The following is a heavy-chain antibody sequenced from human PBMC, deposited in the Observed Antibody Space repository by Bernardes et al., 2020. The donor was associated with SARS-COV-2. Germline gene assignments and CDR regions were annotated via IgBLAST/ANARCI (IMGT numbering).Heavy chain of an antibody. V-gene: IGHV4-59*01. D-gene: IGHD3-3*01. CDR3: AREGPIWSGYLGLGYYYYYMDV. CDR2: IYYSGST. CDR1: GGSISSYY. J-gene: IGHJ6*03. Sequence: SETLSLTCTVSGGSISSYYWSWIRQPPGKGLEWIGYIYYSGSTNYNPSLKSRVTISVDTSKNQFSLKLSSVTAADTAVYYCAREGPIWSGYLGLGYYYYYMDVWGKGTTVTVSS.